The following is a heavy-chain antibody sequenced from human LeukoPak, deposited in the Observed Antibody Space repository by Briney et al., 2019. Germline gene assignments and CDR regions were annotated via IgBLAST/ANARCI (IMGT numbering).Heavy chain of an antibody. CDR2: IYYSGST. V-gene: IGHV4-59*12. Sequence: PSETLSLTCTVSGGSISSYYWSWIRQPPGKGLEWIGYIYYSGSTNYNPSLKSRVTISVDTSKNQFSLKLSSVAAADTAVYYCARGGCGSYRFFDYWGQGALVTVSS. CDR3: ARGGCGSYRFFDY. D-gene: IGHD3-16*02. J-gene: IGHJ4*02. CDR1: GGSISSYY.